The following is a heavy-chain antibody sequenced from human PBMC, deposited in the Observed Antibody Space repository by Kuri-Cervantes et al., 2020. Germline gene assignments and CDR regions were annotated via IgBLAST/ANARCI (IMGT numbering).Heavy chain of an antibody. D-gene: IGHD6-13*01. CDR2: IRYDGSNK. Sequence: GESLKISCAASGFTFSNYGMHWVRQAPGKGPEWVAFIRYDGSNKYYADSVRGRFTISRDNSKNRLYLQMNSLRLEDTAVYYCATLIAAAGTPSDYWGPGTLVTVSS. CDR1: GFTFSNYG. CDR3: ATLIAAAGTPSDY. V-gene: IGHV3-30*02. J-gene: IGHJ4*02.